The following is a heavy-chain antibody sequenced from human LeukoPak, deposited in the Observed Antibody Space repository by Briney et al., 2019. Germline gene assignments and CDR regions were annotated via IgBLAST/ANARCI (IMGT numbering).Heavy chain of an antibody. V-gene: IGHV4-39*07. CDR1: GGSISSSSYY. Sequence: SETLSLTCTVSGGSISSSSYYWGWIRQPPGKGLEWIGSIYYSGSTYYNPSPKSRVTISVDTSKNQFSLKLSSVTAADTAVYYCARDRLVGAGWYFDLWGRGTLVTVSS. J-gene: IGHJ2*01. CDR3: ARDRLVGAGWYFDL. D-gene: IGHD1-26*01. CDR2: IYYSGST.